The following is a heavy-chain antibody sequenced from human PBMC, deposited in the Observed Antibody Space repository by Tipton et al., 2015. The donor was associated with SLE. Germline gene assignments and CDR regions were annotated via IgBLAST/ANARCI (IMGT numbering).Heavy chain of an antibody. CDR3: ARGAYFYYDMDV. CDR1: GGSISNYY. V-gene: IGHV4-59*01. J-gene: IGHJ6*02. CDR2: MYDSGST. Sequence: LRLSCTVSGGSISNYYWSWIRQPPGKGLEWSGYMYDSGSTTYNPSLKSRVTISVDASKNQFSLNLSSVTAADTSVYYCARGAYFYYDMDVWGQGTTVIVSS. D-gene: IGHD3-16*01.